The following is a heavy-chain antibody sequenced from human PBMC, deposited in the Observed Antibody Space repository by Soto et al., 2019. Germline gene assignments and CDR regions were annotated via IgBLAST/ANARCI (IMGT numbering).Heavy chain of an antibody. D-gene: IGHD3-16*02. Sequence: ASVKVSCKASGYTFINYYIHWVRQAPGQGLEWMGIFNPTSGSTNYAQKFQGRVTMSVDTSKNQFSLRLISVTAADTAVYYCATLWGSNRRLDYWGQGALVTVSS. CDR1: GYTFINYY. CDR2: FNPTSGST. J-gene: IGHJ4*02. CDR3: ATLWGSNRRLDY. V-gene: IGHV1-46*01.